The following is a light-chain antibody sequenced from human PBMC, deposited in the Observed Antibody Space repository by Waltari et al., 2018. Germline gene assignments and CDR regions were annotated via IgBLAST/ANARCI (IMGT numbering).Light chain of an antibody. V-gene: IGKV3-11*01. Sequence: EIVLTQSPVTLSLAAGERATLSCRASESVSNYLAWYQQKPGQSPTLFIYDTSKRATGIPGRFSGSGYGTDFTLTINNLEAEDFALYYCQQGVILPLTFGGGTKLEIK. CDR1: ESVSNY. J-gene: IGKJ4*01. CDR3: QQGVILPLT. CDR2: DTS.